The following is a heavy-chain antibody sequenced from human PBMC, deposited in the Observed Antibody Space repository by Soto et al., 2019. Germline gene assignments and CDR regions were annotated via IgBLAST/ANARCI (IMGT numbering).Heavy chain of an antibody. CDR1: GFTFSGSW. CDR3: ARGIFGSGTANDY. J-gene: IGHJ4*02. D-gene: IGHD3-10*01. CDR2: INGDGSGT. Sequence: EVQLVESGGGLVQPGGSLRLSCAASGFTFSGSWMHWVRQAPGKGLVWVSRINGDGSGTSYADFVKGRFTISRDNAKKTLFRQMNGLRAEDTALDYCARGIFGSGTANDYWGQGTLVTVSS. V-gene: IGHV3-74*01.